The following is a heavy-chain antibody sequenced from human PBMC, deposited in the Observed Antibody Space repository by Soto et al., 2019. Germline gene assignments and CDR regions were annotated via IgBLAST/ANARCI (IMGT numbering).Heavy chain of an antibody. CDR1: GGSISSYY. V-gene: IGHV4-59*01. CDR2: IYYSGST. J-gene: IGHJ1*01. CDR3: ASHLHHPVHDYGVGYFQH. D-gene: IGHD4-17*01. Sequence: SETLSLTCTVSGGSISSYYWSWIRQPPGKGLEWIGYIYYSGSTNYNPSLKSRVTISVDTSKNQFSLKLSSVTAADTAVYYCASHLHHPVHDYGVGYFQHWGQGTLVTVSS.